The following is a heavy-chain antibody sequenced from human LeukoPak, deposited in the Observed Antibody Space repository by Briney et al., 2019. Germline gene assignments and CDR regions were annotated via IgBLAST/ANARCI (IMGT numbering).Heavy chain of an antibody. D-gene: IGHD4-17*01. V-gene: IGHV3-23*01. Sequence: PGGSLRLSCAASGFTFSTYAVNWVRQAPGKGLEWVSTISGSGDSTYYADSVKGRFTISRDNSKNTLYLQMNSLRAEDTAVYYCAKKNLYGDYVYYYGMDVWGQGTTVTVSS. J-gene: IGHJ6*02. CDR3: AKKNLYGDYVYYYGMDV. CDR1: GFTFSTYA. CDR2: ISGSGDST.